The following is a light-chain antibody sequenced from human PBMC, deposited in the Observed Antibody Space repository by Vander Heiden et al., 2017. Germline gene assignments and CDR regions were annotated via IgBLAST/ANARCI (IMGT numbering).Light chain of an antibody. CDR2: GTD. Sequence: EIVLTQSPSPLSLSPGERATLSCRASQTFSSSYLGWLQQRPGQPPRLLIFGTDRRGTGIPNRFSGSASETDFTLTISILDPEDFTVYYCHRYGSTPWTFGQGTRVEMK. CDR3: HRYGSTPWT. V-gene: IGKV3-20*01. J-gene: IGKJ1*01. CDR1: QTFSSSY.